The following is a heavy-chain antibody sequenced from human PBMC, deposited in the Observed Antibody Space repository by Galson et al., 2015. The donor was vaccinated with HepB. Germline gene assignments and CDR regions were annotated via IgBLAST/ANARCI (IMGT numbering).Heavy chain of an antibody. D-gene: IGHD2-2*01. Sequence: SLRLSCAASGFTFSSYAMHWVRQAPGKGLEWVAVISYDGSNKYYADSVKGRFTISRDNSKNTLYLQMNSLRAEDTAVYHCASSHCSSTSCHGLDYWGQGTLVTVSS. CDR1: GFTFSSYA. V-gene: IGHV3-30-3*01. CDR3: ASSHCSSTSCHGLDY. J-gene: IGHJ4*02. CDR2: ISYDGSNK.